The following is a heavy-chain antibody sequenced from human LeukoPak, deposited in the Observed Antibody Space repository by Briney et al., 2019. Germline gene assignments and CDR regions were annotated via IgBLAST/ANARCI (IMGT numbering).Heavy chain of an antibody. Sequence: SETLSLTCTVSGGSISSGDYCWSWIRQPPGKGLEWIGYIYYSGSTYYNPSLKSRVTISVDTSKNQFSLKLSSVTAADTAVYYCARTDYYDSSGLVAQDYWGQGTLVTVSS. CDR1: GGSISSGDYC. J-gene: IGHJ4*02. CDR2: IYYSGST. CDR3: ARTDYYDSSGLVAQDY. V-gene: IGHV4-30-4*01. D-gene: IGHD3-22*01.